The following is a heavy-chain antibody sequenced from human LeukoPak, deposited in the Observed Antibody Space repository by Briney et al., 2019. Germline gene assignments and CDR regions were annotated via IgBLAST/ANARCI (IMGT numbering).Heavy chain of an antibody. Sequence: SETLSLTCTVSGGSISSYYWSWLRQPPGKGLEWIGYIYYSGSTNYNPSLKSRVTISVDTSKNQFSLKLSSATAADTAVYYCARAPPYCSSTSCYELWFDPWGQGTLVTVSS. J-gene: IGHJ5*02. CDR2: IYYSGST. CDR1: GGSISSYY. D-gene: IGHD2-2*01. CDR3: ARAPPYCSSTSCYELWFDP. V-gene: IGHV4-59*01.